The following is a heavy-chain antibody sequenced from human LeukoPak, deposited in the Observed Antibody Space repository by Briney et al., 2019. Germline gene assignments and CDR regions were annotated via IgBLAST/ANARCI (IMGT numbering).Heavy chain of an antibody. J-gene: IGHJ2*01. CDR2: IKEDGSDK. Sequence: GGSLRLSCAASGFTFSTYWMGWVRQAPGKGLEWVADIKEDGSDKYSVDSVKGRFTISRDSAKNSLYLQMNSLRPEDTAVYYCARDTYRFFDLWGRGTLVTVSS. CDR3: ARDTYRFFDL. CDR1: GFTFSTYW. V-gene: IGHV3-7*01.